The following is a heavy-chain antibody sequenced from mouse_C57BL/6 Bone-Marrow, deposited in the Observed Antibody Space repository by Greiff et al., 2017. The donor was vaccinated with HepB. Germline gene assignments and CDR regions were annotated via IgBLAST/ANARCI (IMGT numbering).Heavy chain of an antibody. J-gene: IGHJ1*03. V-gene: IGHV1-59*01. CDR3: ARHYGYWYFDV. CDR1: GYTFTSYW. D-gene: IGHD1-1*02. CDR2: IDPSDSYT. Sequence: QVQLKQPGAELVRPGTSVKLSCKASGYTFTSYWMHWVKQRPGQGLEWIGVIDPSDSYTNYNQKFKGKATLTVDTSSSTAYMQLSSLTSEDSAVYYCARHYGYWYFDVWGTGTTVTVSS.